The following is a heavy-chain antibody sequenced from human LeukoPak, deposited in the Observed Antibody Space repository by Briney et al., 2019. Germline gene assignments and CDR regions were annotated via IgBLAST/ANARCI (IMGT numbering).Heavy chain of an antibody. V-gene: IGHV3-66*02. CDR3: ARDGGYCSSTSCYGGYFDY. CDR1: GFTVSSTY. D-gene: IGHD2-2*01. J-gene: IGHJ4*02. Sequence: PGGSLRLSFAASGFTVSSTYMTGVRHAPGKGLEWVSIIYSGGGTYYADSVKGRFTISRDNSKNTLYLQMNSLRAEDTAVYYCARDGGYCSSTSCYGGYFDYWGQGTLVTVSS. CDR2: IYSGGGT.